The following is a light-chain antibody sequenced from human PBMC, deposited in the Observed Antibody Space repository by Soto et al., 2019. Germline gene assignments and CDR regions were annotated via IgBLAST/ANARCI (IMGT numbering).Light chain of an antibody. CDR2: GAS. V-gene: IGKV3-20*01. J-gene: IGKJ1*01. CDR1: QSISSNY. Sequence: EIVMTQSPATLSVSPGERVTLYCRASQSISSNYLAWYQQKPGQAPRLLIYGASTRVTGIPDRFSGSGSGTDFTLTISRLEPEDSAVYYCQQYGSSPTWTFGQGTKVDIK. CDR3: QQYGSSPTWT.